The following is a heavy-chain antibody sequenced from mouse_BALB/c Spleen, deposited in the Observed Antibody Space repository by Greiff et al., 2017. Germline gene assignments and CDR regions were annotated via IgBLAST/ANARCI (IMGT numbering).Heavy chain of an antibody. V-gene: IGHV14-3*02. CDR1: GFNIKDTY. CDR3: ARVYGNYPYAMDY. Sequence: EVQLQQSGAELVKPGASVKLSCTASGFNIKDTYMHWVKQRPEQGLEWIGRIDPANGNTKYDPKFQGKATITADTSSNTAYLQLSSLTSEDTAVHYCARVYGNYPYAMDYWGQGTSVTVSS. D-gene: IGHD2-1*01. J-gene: IGHJ4*01. CDR2: IDPANGNT.